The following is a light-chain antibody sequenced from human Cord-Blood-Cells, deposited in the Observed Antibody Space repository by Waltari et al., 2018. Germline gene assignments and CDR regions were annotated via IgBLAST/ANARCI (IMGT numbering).Light chain of an antibody. CDR1: QSVLYSPNNKNY. J-gene: IGKJ1*01. Sequence: DIVMTQPPDSLPVSLGERATINCKSSQSVLYSPNNKNYLAWYQQKPGQPPKLLIYWASTRESGVPDRFSGSGSGTYFTLTISSLQAEDVAVYYCQQYYSTPWTFGQGTKVEIK. V-gene: IGKV4-1*01. CDR2: WAS. CDR3: QQYYSTPWT.